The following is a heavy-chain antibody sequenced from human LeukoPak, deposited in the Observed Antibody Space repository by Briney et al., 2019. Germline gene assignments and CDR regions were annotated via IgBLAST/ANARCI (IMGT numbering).Heavy chain of an antibody. J-gene: IGHJ6*02. CDR3: ARVGALYYYGMDV. Sequence: ASVKVSCKASGYTFTSYYMQWVRQAPGQGLEWMGIMNLSGGSTSYAQKFQGRVTMTRDTSISTAYMELSRLRSDDTAVYYCARVGALYYYGMDVWGQGTTVTVSS. CDR2: MNLSGGST. CDR1: GYTFTSYY. D-gene: IGHD1-26*01. V-gene: IGHV1-46*01.